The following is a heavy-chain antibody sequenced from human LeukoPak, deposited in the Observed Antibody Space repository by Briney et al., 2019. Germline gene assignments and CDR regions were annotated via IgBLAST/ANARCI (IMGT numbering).Heavy chain of an antibody. V-gene: IGHV1-2*02. CDR3: ARDYGGSSGYSAY. J-gene: IGHJ4*02. D-gene: IGHD3-22*01. Sequence: ASVKVSCKASGYTFTGYYMHWVRQAPGQGLEWMGLINPHNGGTKYAQEVQGRVSMTRDTSISKAYMELSRLTSDDTAVYYCARDYGGSSGYSAYWGQGTLVTVSS. CDR2: INPHNGGT. CDR1: GYTFTGYY.